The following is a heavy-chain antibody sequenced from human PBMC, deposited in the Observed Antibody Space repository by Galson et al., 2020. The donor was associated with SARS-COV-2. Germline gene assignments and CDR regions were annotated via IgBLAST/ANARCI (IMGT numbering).Heavy chain of an antibody. CDR3: ARPRGGTPYDAFDI. V-gene: IGHV5-10-1*01. J-gene: IGHJ3*02. D-gene: IGHD2-15*01. CDR1: GYSFTSYW. CDR2: IDPSDSYT. Sequence: HGESLKISCKGSGYSFTSYWISWVRQMPGKGLEWMGRIDPSDSYTNYSPSFQGHVTISADKSISTAYLQWSSLKASDTAMYYCARPRGGTPYDAFDIWGQGTMVTVSS.